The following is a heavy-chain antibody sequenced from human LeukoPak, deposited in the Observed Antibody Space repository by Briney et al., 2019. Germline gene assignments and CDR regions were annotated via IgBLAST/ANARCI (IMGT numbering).Heavy chain of an antibody. J-gene: IGHJ4*02. CDR1: GFTFSTYE. CDR3: ARDPERGVYFEY. D-gene: IGHD2-8*01. CDR2: ISASGNGRTI. V-gene: IGHV3-48*03. Sequence: TGGSLRLSCAASGFTFSTYEMTWVRQAPGKGLEWVSYISASGNGRTIYYADSVKGRFTISRDNAKNSLYLQMNSLGAEDTAVYYCARDPERGVYFEYWGQGALVTVSS.